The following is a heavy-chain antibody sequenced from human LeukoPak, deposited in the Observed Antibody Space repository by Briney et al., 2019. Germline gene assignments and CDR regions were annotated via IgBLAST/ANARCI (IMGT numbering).Heavy chain of an antibody. J-gene: IGHJ4*02. V-gene: IGHV1-18*01. CDR1: GYTFTSYG. D-gene: IGHD6-19*01. CDR2: ISAYNGNT. CDR3: ARDLGWSSGRDY. Sequence: GASVTVSCKASGYTFTSYGIRWVRQAPGQGGEWMGWISAYNGNTNYAQKLQGTVTMTTHTSTSTAYIELRSLRSDDTAVYYCARDLGWSSGRDYWGQGTLVTVSS.